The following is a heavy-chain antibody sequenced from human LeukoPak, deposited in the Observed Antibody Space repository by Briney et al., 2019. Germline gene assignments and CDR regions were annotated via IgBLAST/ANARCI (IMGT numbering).Heavy chain of an antibody. V-gene: IGHV3-43D*03. Sequence: GGSLRLSCAASGFTFDDYAMDLVRQAPGKGLEWVSLISWDGGSTYYADSVKGRFTISRDNSKNSLYLQMNSLRAEDTALYYCAKEVEMATQFEGFDYWGQGTLVTVSS. CDR2: ISWDGGST. D-gene: IGHD5-24*01. J-gene: IGHJ4*02. CDR1: GFTFDDYA. CDR3: AKEVEMATQFEGFDY.